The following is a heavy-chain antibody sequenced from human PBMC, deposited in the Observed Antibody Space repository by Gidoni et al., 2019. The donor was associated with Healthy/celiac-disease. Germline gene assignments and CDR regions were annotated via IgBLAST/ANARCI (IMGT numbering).Heavy chain of an antibody. D-gene: IGHD3-16*01. CDR1: GFTFSSYA. J-gene: IGHJ4*02. CDR2: ISYDGSNK. Sequence: QVQLVESGGGVVQPGRSLRLSCSASGFTFSSYAMHWVRQAPGKGLEWVAVISYDGSNKYYADSVKGRFTISRDNSKNTLYLQMNSLRAEDTAVYYCASDFYDYVWGSYRWDYWGQGTLVTVSS. V-gene: IGHV3-30*01. CDR3: ASDFYDYVWGSYRWDY.